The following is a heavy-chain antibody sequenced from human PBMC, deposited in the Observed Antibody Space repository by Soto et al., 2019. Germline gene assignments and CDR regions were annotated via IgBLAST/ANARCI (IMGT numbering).Heavy chain of an antibody. J-gene: IGHJ3*02. Sequence: ETLSLTCIVSGGCMSSYYWGWIRQPPGKGLEWIGSIYYSGSTYYNPSLKSRVTISVDTSKNQFSLKLSSVTAADTAVYYCARRAAAGTGAFDIWGQGTMVTVSS. CDR3: ARRAAAGTGAFDI. CDR2: IYYSGST. CDR1: GGCMSSYY. D-gene: IGHD6-13*01. V-gene: IGHV4-39*01.